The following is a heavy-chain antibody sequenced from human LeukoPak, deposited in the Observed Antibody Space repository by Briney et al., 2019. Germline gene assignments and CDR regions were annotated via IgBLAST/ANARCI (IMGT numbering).Heavy chain of an antibody. Sequence: ASVKVSCKASGYTFTSYAMNWVRQAPGQGLEWMGWINTNTGNPTYAQGFTGRFVFSLDTSVSTAYPQISSLKAEDAAVYYCARDIGSGWTYYYGMDVWGQGTTVTVSS. V-gene: IGHV7-4-1*02. CDR2: INTNTGNP. CDR3: ARDIGSGWTYYYGMDV. J-gene: IGHJ6*02. D-gene: IGHD6-19*01. CDR1: GYTFTSYA.